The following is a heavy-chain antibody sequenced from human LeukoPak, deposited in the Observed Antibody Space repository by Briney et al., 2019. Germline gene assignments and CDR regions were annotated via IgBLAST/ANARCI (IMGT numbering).Heavy chain of an antibody. V-gene: IGHV1-69*02. D-gene: IGHD1-26*01. CDR1: GGTFSSYT. CDR2: IIPILGIA. Sequence: GASVKVSCKASGGTFSSYTISWVRQAPGQGLEWMGRIIPILGIANYAQKFQGRVTITRNTSISTAYMELSSLRSEDTAVYYCARGSRGRGSYFGLTNRQTYYFDYWGQGTLVTVSS. J-gene: IGHJ4*02. CDR3: ARGSRGRGSYFGLTNRQTYYFDY.